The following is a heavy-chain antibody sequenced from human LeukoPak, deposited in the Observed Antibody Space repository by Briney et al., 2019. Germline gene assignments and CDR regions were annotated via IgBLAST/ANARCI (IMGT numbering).Heavy chain of an antibody. CDR2: ITGGGSTM. D-gene: IGHD3-10*01. Sequence: GGSLRLSCAASGFTFSDYYMSWIRQAPGKGPEWVSYITGGGSTMYYADSVEGRFTISRDNAKNSLYLQMNSLRAEDTAVYFCARRLWVGVLSNFYYHYGMDVWGQGTTVTVSS. CDR1: GFTFSDYY. J-gene: IGHJ6*02. CDR3: ARRLWVGVLSNFYYHYGMDV. V-gene: IGHV3-11*01.